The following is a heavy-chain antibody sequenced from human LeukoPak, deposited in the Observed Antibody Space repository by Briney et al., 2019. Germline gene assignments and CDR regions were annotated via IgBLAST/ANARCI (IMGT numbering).Heavy chain of an antibody. CDR2: ISSSSSYI. D-gene: IGHD3-3*01. J-gene: IGHJ4*02. CDR3: QSVFWSGYSPYVFDY. Sequence: PGRSLRLSCAASGFTFSSYSTNWVRQAPGKGLEWVSSISSSSSYIYYADSVKGRFTISRDNAKNSLYLQMNSLGAEDTAVYYCQSVFWSGYSPYVFDYWGQGTLVTVSS. CDR1: GFTFSSYS. V-gene: IGHV3-21*01.